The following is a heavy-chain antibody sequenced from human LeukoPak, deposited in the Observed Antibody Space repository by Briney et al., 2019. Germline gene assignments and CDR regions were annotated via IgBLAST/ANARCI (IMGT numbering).Heavy chain of an antibody. CDR2: IWYDGSNE. V-gene: IGHV3-33*01. CDR1: GFTFSSYG. D-gene: IGHD1-14*01. CDR3: AREYTGLGPDY. J-gene: IGHJ4*02. Sequence: GGSLRLSCAASGFTFSSYGMHWVRQAPGKGLEWAAVIWYDGSNEYYADSVKGRFTISRDNSKNTVYLQMNSLRAEDTAVYYCAREYTGLGPDYWGQGTLVTVSS.